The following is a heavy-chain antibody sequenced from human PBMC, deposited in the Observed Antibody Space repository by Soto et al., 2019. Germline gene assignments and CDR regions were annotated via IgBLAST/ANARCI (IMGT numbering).Heavy chain of an antibody. CDR1: GFTFSSYA. J-gene: IGHJ4*02. D-gene: IGHD3-16*01. Sequence: QVQLVESGGGVVQPGRSLRLSCAASGFTFSSYAMHWVRQAPGKGLEWVAVISYDGSNKYYADSVKGRFTISRDNSKNTLYLQMNRLRAEDTAVYYCARAYEGDYFDYRGPGTLVTVSS. CDR3: ARAYEGDYFDY. V-gene: IGHV3-30-3*01. CDR2: ISYDGSNK.